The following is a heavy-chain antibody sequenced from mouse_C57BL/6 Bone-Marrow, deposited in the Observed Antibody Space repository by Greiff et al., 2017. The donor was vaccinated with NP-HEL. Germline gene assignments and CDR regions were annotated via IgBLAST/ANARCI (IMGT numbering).Heavy chain of an antibody. J-gene: IGHJ4*01. Sequence: EVQRVESGGGLVKPGGSLKLSCAASGFTFSDYGMHWVRQAPEKGLEWVAYISSGSSTIYYADTVKGRFTISRDNAKNTLFLQMTSLRSEDTAMYYCARPGTLYAMDYWGQGTSVTVSS. CDR1: GFTFSDYG. CDR3: ARPGTLYAMDY. CDR2: ISSGSSTI. D-gene: IGHD3-3*01. V-gene: IGHV5-17*01.